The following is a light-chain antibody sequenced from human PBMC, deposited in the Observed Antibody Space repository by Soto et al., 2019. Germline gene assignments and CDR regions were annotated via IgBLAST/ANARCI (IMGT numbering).Light chain of an antibody. J-gene: IGLJ2*01. V-gene: IGLV3-25*03. Sequence: SYELTQPPSVSVSPGRTARITCSGDALPKQYAYWYHQKSGQAPVLVICKDTERPSGIPERFSGSTSGTTVTLTISGVQAEDEGDYYCQSADSSATFRDVVFGGGTKVTVL. CDR2: KDT. CDR3: QSADSSATFRDVV. CDR1: ALPKQY.